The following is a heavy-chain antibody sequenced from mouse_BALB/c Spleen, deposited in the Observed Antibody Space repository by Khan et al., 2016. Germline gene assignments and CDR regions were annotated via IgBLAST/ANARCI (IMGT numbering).Heavy chain of an antibody. CDR2: IRLKSNNYAT. CDR1: GFTFSNYW. Sequence: EVKLEVSGGGLVQPGGSMKLSCVASGFTFSNYWMNWVRQSPEKGLEWVAEIRLKSNNYATHYAESVKGRFTISRDDSKSSVYLQMNNLRAEDTGIYYCTRRYGNAMDYWGQGTSVTVSS. CDR3: TRRYGNAMDY. V-gene: IGHV6-6*02. J-gene: IGHJ4*01. D-gene: IGHD2-10*02.